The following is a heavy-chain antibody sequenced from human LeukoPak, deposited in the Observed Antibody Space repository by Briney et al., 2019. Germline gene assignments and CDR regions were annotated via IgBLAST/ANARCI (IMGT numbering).Heavy chain of an antibody. V-gene: IGHV4-39*07. Sequence: SETLSLTCTVSGGSISSSSYYWGWIRQPPGKGLEWIGSIYSSGSTYYNPSLKSRVTMSVDTSKNQFSLKLSSVTAADTAVYYCAREDRLSHHTVFDYWGQGTLVTVSS. D-gene: IGHD3-16*02. J-gene: IGHJ4*02. CDR2: IYSSGST. CDR1: GGSISSSSYY. CDR3: AREDRLSHHTVFDY.